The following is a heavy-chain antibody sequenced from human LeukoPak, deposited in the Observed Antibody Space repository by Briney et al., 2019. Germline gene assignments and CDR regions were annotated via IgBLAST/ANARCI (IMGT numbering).Heavy chain of an antibody. CDR3: AKGNYYYDSSGYRHFDY. CDR2: ISPSGGSL. V-gene: IGHV3-23*01. D-gene: IGHD3-22*01. Sequence: GGSLRLSCAASGFTFSSFAMSWVRQAPAKGLEWVCTISPSGGSLYYADSVKGRYTISRDSSKNTLFLQMSTLRAEDTAVYYCAKGNYYYDSSGYRHFDYWGQGTLVTVSS. J-gene: IGHJ4*02. CDR1: GFTFSSFA.